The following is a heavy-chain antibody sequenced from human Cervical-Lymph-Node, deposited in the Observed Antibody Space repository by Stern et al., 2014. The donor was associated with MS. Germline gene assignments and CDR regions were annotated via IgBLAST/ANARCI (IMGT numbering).Heavy chain of an antibody. D-gene: IGHD2-15*01. CDR1: GFAFDDYA. CDR3: TRALSHRGSPDY. V-gene: IGHV3-9*01. CDR2: ISWNSGSI. Sequence: EVQLVESGGGLVQPGRSLRLSCAASGFAFDDYAMHWVRQVPGKGLERVSGISWNSGSIVYADSVKGRFPVSRDNAKNSLYLQMDSLRPGDTAFYYCTRALSHRGSPDYWGQGTLVTVS. J-gene: IGHJ4*02.